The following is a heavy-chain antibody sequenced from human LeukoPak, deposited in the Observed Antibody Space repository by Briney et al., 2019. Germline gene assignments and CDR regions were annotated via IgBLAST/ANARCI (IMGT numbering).Heavy chain of an antibody. CDR2: IYTSGGT. J-gene: IGHJ6*03. V-gene: IGHV4-61*02. CDR3: ARDRGYSYGYDYYYYMDV. D-gene: IGHD5-18*01. Sequence: SQTLSLTCTVSGVSISSGSYYWIWIRQPAGKGLEWIGRIYTSGGTNYNPSHKSRVTISVDTSKNQSSLKLSSVTAADTAVYYCARDRGYSYGYDYYYYMDVWGKGTTVTVSS. CDR1: GVSISSGSYY.